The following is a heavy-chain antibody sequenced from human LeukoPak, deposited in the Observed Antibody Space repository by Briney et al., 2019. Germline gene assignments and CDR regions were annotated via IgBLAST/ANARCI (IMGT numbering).Heavy chain of an antibody. CDR3: ARGFQLESTDY. D-gene: IGHD1-1*01. J-gene: IGHJ4*02. CDR2: IGTAGDT. CDR1: GFTFSDYD. Sequence: GGSLRLSCAASGFTFSDYDMHWVRQATGKGLEWVSAIGTAGDTYYTGSVKGRFTISRENAKNSLYLQMNSLRAEDTAVYYCARGFQLESTDYWGQGTLVTVSS. V-gene: IGHV3-13*01.